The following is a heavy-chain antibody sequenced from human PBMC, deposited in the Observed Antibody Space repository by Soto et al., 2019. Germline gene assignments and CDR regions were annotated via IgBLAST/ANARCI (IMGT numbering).Heavy chain of an antibody. V-gene: IGHV4-34*01. D-gene: IGHD6-13*01. Sequence: SETLSLTCAVYGGSFSGYYWSWIRQPPGKGLEWIGEINHSGSTNYNPSLKSRVTISVDTSKNQFSLKLSSVTAADTAVYYCARDSKSWYRYYYYYYGMDVWGQGTTVTVSS. CDR1: GGSFSGYY. CDR3: ARDSKSWYRYYYYYYGMDV. CDR2: INHSGST. J-gene: IGHJ6*02.